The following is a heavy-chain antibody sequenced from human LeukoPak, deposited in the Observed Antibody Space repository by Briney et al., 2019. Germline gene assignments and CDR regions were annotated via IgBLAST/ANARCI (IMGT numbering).Heavy chain of an antibody. CDR3: ARHGGDYGDNYFDY. CDR1: GGSFSGYY. Sequence: PSETLSLTCAVYGGSFSGYYWSWVRQPPGKGLEWIGEINHSGSTNYNPSLKSRVTISVDTSKNQFSLKLSSVTAADTAVYYCARHGGDYGDNYFDYWGQGTLVTVSS. V-gene: IGHV4-34*01. D-gene: IGHD4-17*01. J-gene: IGHJ4*02. CDR2: INHSGST.